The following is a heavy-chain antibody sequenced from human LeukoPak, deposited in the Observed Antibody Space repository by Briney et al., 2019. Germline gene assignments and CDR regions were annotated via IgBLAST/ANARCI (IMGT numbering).Heavy chain of an antibody. CDR3: AKGDVVPAAIFAFDI. CDR1: GFTFSSYG. CDR2: IRYDGSNK. J-gene: IGHJ3*02. Sequence: GRSLRLSRAASGFTFSSYGMHWVRQAPGKGLEWVAFIRYDGSNKYYADSVNGRFTISRDNSKNTLYLQMNSLRAEDTAVYYCAKGDVVPAAIFAFDIWGQGTMVTVSS. V-gene: IGHV3-30*02. D-gene: IGHD2-2*01.